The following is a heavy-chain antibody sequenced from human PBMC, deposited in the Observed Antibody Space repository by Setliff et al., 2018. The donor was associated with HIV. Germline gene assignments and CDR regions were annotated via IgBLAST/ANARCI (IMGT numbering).Heavy chain of an antibody. CDR3: ARTYYYDASGYYRPFDI. D-gene: IGHD3-22*01. V-gene: IGHV3-7*03. CDR1: GFTFSNSW. Sequence: LRLSCAASGFTFSNSWRTWVRQAPGKGLEWVANIKKDGSEKNYVDFVKGRFTISRDNAKNSLYLQMNSLRAEDTAVYYCARTYYYDASGYYRPFDIWGQGTMVTVSS. J-gene: IGHJ3*02. CDR2: IKKDGSEK.